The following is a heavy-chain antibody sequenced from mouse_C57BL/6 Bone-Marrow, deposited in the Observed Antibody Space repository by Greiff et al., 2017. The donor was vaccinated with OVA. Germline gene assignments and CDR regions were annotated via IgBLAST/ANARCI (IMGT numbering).Heavy chain of an antibody. V-gene: IGHV14-4*01. J-gene: IGHJ2*01. CDR2: IDPENGDT. D-gene: IGHD1-1*01. CDR3: TTIYYYGSSRSRRTLDY. CDR1: GFNIKDDY. Sequence: SGAELVRPGASVKLSCTASGFNIKDDYMHWVKQRPEQGLEWIGWIDPENGDTEYASKFQGKATITADTSSNTAYLQLSSLTSEDTAVYYCTTIYYYGSSRSRRTLDYWGQGTTLTVSS.